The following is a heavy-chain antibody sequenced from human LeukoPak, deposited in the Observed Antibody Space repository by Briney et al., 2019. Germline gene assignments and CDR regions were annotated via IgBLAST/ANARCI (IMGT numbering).Heavy chain of an antibody. CDR1: GGSISSGSYY. CDR3: ARVTTGGYYNY. CDR2: IYTSGST. D-gene: IGHD3-22*01. V-gene: IGHV4-61*02. Sequence: SETLSLTCSVSGGSISSGSYYWSWIRQLAGKGLEWIGRIYTSGSTNYNPSLKSRVTMSFDASNNQFSLRLSSVTAADTAVYYCARVTTGGYYNYWGQGTLVTVSS. J-gene: IGHJ4*02.